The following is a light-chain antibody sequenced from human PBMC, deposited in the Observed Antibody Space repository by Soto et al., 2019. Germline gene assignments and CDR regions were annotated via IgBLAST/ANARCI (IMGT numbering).Light chain of an antibody. CDR2: AAS. CDR3: QQYMSSVT. J-gene: IGKJ1*01. Sequence: EIVLTQFPGTLSLSPGERATLSCRASQSVGRNYVAWYQQKPGQAPRVIIYAASNRASGIPARFSGSGSGSDFTLTISRLEPEDFAVYYCQQYMSSVTFGQGTKVEIK. V-gene: IGKV3-20*01. CDR1: QSVGRNY.